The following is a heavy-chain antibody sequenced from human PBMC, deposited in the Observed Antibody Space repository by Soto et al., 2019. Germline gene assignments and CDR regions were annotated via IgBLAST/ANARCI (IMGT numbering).Heavy chain of an antibody. CDR1: GFTFSSYA. CDR2: ISGSGGST. CDR3: ANGQLVMGAFDI. J-gene: IGHJ3*02. V-gene: IGHV3-23*01. D-gene: IGHD6-13*01. Sequence: EVQLLESGGGLVQPGGSLRLSCAASGFTFSSYAMSWVRQAPGKGLEWVSAISGSGGSTYYADSVKGRFTISRDNSKNTPYLQMNSLRAEDTAVYYCANGQLVMGAFDIWGQGTMVTVSS.